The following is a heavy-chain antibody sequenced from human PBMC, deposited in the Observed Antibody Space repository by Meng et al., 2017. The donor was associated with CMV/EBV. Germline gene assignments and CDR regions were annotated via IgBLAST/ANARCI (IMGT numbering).Heavy chain of an antibody. CDR1: CGTVSSFA. V-gene: IGHV1-69*01. CDR2: NFPIFSTA. CDR3: ARIPRDDYNYIDC. Sequence: GAEVKGAGLSVKVSCKASCGTVSSFAISWVRQAPGQGPEWMGGNFPIFSTAKYAQKFQVKVTIAADESTSKTYMELSSLKTEDTAVYYWARIPRDDYNYIDCWGQGTLVTVSS. D-gene: IGHD5-24*01. J-gene: IGHJ4*02.